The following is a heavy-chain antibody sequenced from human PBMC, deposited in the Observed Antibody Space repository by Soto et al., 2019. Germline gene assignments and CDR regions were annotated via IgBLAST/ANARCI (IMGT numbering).Heavy chain of an antibody. CDR3: ARDTSIAALGMEVYNWFDP. V-gene: IGHV6-1*01. CDR2: TYYRSKWYN. Sequence: PSQTLSLTCAISGDSVSSNSAAWNWIRQSPSRGLEWLGRTYYRSKWYNDYAVSVKSRITINPDTSKNQFSLQLNSVTPEDTAVYYCARDTSIAALGMEVYNWFDPWGQGTLVTVSS. D-gene: IGHD6-6*01. J-gene: IGHJ5*02. CDR1: GDSVSSNSAA.